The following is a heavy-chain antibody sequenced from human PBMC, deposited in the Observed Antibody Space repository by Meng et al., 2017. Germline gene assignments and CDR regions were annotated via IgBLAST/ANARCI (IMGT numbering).Heavy chain of an antibody. CDR3: ASYGVTSRRISRNCYNSARVFDY. CDR1: GVRVSVHS. V-gene: IGHV4-34*01. CDR2: INHTGSP. Sequence: QPWAAGLSVLLHPRSLSLVVCGVRVSVHSWSWIRQPPGKGLEWLVQINHTGSPNYNPSLKSRVTISVDTSKNQFSLKLSSLTAADTAVYYCASYGVTSRRISRNCYNSARVFDYWGQGTLVTVSS. D-gene: IGHD5-24*01. J-gene: IGHJ4*02.